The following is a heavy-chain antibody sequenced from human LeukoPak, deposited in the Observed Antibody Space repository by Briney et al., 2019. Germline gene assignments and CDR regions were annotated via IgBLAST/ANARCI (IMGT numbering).Heavy chain of an antibody. J-gene: IGHJ5*02. D-gene: IGHD4-17*01. CDR2: FYSGGST. Sequence: GGSLRLSCAASGFTFGSKYMSWVRQAPGKGLEWVSVFYSGGSTYYTDSVKGRFTISRDNSKNTLYLQMNSLRAEDTAVYYCAREGNDYGWFDPWGQGTLVTVSS. V-gene: IGHV3-53*01. CDR3: AREGNDYGWFDP. CDR1: GFTFGSKY.